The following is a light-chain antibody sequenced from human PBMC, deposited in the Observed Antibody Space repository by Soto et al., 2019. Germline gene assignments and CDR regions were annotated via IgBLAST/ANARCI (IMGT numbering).Light chain of an antibody. J-gene: IGLJ1*01. Sequence: QPALTQPPSVSGPPGQRITISCTGTSCNVGGYNYVSWYQQLPGTAPKLVIYGDFNRPSGIPTRCSGSRSGTTASLTISGLQAEDDADYYWNSDTASSTFVFGTGTKVTVL. CDR1: SCNVGGYNY. CDR2: GDF. V-gene: IGLV2-14*01. CDR3: NSDTASSTFV.